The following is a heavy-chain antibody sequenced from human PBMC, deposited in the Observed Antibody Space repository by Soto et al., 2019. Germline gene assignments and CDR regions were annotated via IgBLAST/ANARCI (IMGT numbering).Heavy chain of an antibody. V-gene: IGHV4-39*02. CDR2: IYYTGYT. D-gene: IGHD2-8*01. CDR3: AREEAPQWFTKGYYGMDV. CDR1: GGPISSSSYY. Sequence: SETLSLTCTVSGGPISSSSYYWGWIRQAPGKGLEWLATIYYTGYTYHNPSLKTHVTISVDTSKDQFSLKLTSVTAADTAVYYCAREEAPQWFTKGYYGMDVWGQGTTVTVSS. J-gene: IGHJ6*02.